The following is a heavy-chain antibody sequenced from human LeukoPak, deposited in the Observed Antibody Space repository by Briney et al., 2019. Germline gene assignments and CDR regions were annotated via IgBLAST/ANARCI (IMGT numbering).Heavy chain of an antibody. CDR2: INHSGST. CDR1: GGSFSGYY. CDR3: AREGRYFDFRFDP. V-gene: IGHV4-34*01. D-gene: IGHD3-9*01. Sequence: SETLSLTCAVYGGSFSGYYWGWIRQPPGKGLEWIGEINHSGSTNYNPSLKSRVTISVDTSKNQFSPKLSSVTAADTAVYYCAREGRYFDFRFDPWGQGTLVTVSS. J-gene: IGHJ5*02.